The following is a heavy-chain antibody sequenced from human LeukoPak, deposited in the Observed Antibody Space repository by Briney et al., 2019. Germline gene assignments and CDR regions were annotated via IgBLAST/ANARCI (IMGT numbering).Heavy chain of an antibody. CDR3: ARPPMVRGVIYYYYMDV. Sequence: GGSLRLSCAASGFTFSSYAMHWVRQAPGKGLEYVSAISSNGGSTYYAISVKVRFTIYGYNSKNTMYLKMHRLRAEDMAVYYCARPPMVRGVIYYYYMDVWGKGTTVTVSS. J-gene: IGHJ6*03. CDR1: GFTFSSYA. V-gene: IGHV3-64*01. CDR2: ISSNGGST. D-gene: IGHD3-10*01.